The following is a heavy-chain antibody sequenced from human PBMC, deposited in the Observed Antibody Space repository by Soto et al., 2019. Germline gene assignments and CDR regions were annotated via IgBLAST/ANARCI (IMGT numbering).Heavy chain of an antibody. CDR1: GFTFSSYG. D-gene: IGHD3-22*01. CDR3: AKGRYYHDTTGFFDN. V-gene: IGHV3-23*01. Sequence: PGGSLRLSCAASGFTFSSYGMSWVRQAPGKGLEWVSLISGSGDNTYYADSVKGRFTISRDNSKNTLYLQMNSLRAEDTAFFFFAKGRYYHDTTGFFDNGGQGTLVTVSP. CDR2: ISGSGDNT. J-gene: IGHJ4*02.